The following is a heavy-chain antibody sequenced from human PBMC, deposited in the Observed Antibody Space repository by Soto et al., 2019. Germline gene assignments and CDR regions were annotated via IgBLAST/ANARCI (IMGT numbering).Heavy chain of an antibody. CDR1: GFTFSTYG. J-gene: IGHJ4*02. Sequence: GGSLRLSCAASGFTFSTYGMHWVRQAPGKGLEWVAIIWYDGTNKYYADSVKGRFTISRDNSKNTVYLQMNSLRVEDTAVYFCARDHVGRRYCSGGSCYGLDYWGQGTLVTVSS. D-gene: IGHD2-15*01. V-gene: IGHV3-33*01. CDR2: IWYDGTNK. CDR3: ARDHVGRRYCSGGSCYGLDY.